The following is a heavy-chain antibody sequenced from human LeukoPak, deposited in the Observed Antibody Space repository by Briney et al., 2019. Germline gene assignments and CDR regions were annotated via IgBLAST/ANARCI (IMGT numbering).Heavy chain of an antibody. D-gene: IGHD3-10*01. CDR1: GSTFSSYA. CDR3: ASGSFNYYYGMDV. V-gene: IGHV3-23*01. J-gene: IGHJ6*02. Sequence: GGSLRLSCAASGSTFSSYAMSWVRQAPGKGLEWVSAISGSGGSTYYADSVKGRFTISRGNSKNTLYLQMNSLRAEDTAVYYCASGSFNYYYGMDVWGQGTTVTVSS. CDR2: ISGSGGST.